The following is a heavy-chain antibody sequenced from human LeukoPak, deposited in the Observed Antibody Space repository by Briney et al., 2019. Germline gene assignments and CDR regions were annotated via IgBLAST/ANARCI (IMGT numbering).Heavy chain of an antibody. Sequence: ASVKVSCKASGGTFSSYAISWVRQAPGQGLGWMGGIIPIFGTANYAQKFQGRVTITADESTSTAYMELSSLRSEDTAVYYCARGVRGDNAFDIWGQGTMVTVSS. J-gene: IGHJ3*02. CDR1: GGTFSSYA. D-gene: IGHD3-10*01. CDR3: ARGVRGDNAFDI. V-gene: IGHV1-69*13. CDR2: IIPIFGTA.